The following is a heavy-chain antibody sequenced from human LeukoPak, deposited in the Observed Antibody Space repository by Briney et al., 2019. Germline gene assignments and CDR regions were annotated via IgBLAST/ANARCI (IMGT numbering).Heavy chain of an antibody. D-gene: IGHD2-8*02. V-gene: IGHV3-23*01. CDR2: ISGSGGST. CDR1: GFTFSSYA. J-gene: IGHJ4*02. CDR3: AKDLNPGRKTGGAGY. Sequence: GGSLRLSCAASGFTFSSYAMSWVRQAPGKGLEWVSAISGSGGSTYYADSVKGRFTISRDNSKNTLYLQMNSLRAEDTAVYYCAKDLNPGRKTGGAGYWGQGTLVTVSS.